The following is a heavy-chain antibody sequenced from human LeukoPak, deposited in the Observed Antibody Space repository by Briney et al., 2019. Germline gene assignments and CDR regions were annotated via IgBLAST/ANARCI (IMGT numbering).Heavy chain of an antibody. CDR3: ARDGSPGAFDI. Sequence: GGSLRLSCAASGFTFSSYAMHWVRQAPGKGLEYVSAISGNGGSTYYANSVKGRFTISRDNSKNTLYLQMGSLRAEDMAVYYCARDGSPGAFDIWGQGTMVTVSS. CDR2: ISGNGGST. J-gene: IGHJ3*02. CDR1: GFTFSSYA. V-gene: IGHV3-64*01. D-gene: IGHD1-14*01.